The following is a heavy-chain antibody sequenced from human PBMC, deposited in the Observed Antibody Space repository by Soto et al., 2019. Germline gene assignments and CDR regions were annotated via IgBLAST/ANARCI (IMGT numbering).Heavy chain of an antibody. V-gene: IGHV3-23*01. CDR3: AKRLVGWYFDL. Sequence: EVQLLESGGGLVQPGGSLRLSCAASGFTFSSYAMNWVRQAPGKGLEWVSVISGSGGSTYYADAVKGRFTISRDNSNNTLYLQMNSLRAEDTAVSDCAKRLVGWYFDLWGRGTLVTVSS. D-gene: IGHD2-8*02. CDR2: ISGSGGST. J-gene: IGHJ2*01. CDR1: GFTFSSYA.